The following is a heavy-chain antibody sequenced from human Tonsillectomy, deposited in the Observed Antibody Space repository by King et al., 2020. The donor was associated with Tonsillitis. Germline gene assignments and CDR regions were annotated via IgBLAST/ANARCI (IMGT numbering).Heavy chain of an antibody. CDR3: AREISLADAFDI. Sequence: VQLQESGPGLVKPSETLSLTCTVSGGSISSYYWSWIRQPPGKGLEWIGYIYYSGSTNYNPSLKSRVTMSVDTSKSQFSLKLSAVTAADTAVYYCAREISLADAFDIWGQGTMVTASS. V-gene: IGHV4-59*01. J-gene: IGHJ3*02. CDR2: IYYSGST. D-gene: IGHD1-1*01. CDR1: GGSISSYY.